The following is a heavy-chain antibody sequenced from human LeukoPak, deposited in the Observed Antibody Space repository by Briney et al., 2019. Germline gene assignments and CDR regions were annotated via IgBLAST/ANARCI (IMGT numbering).Heavy chain of an antibody. CDR1: GFTFSSYA. Sequence: GGSLRLSCAASGFTFSSYAMNWVRRAPGKGLEWVSGMSGSGVSPYYADSVKGRFTMSRDNSKNTLYLQMNSLRAEDTAVYYCAKATSPYYYDSSGYSTFDYWGQGTLVTVSS. CDR2: MSGSGVSP. J-gene: IGHJ4*02. D-gene: IGHD3-22*01. CDR3: AKATSPYYYDSSGYSTFDY. V-gene: IGHV3-23*01.